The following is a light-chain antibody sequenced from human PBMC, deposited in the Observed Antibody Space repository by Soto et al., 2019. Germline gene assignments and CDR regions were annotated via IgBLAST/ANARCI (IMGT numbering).Light chain of an antibody. V-gene: IGKV3-15*01. CDR2: GAS. CDR1: QSVSSN. J-gene: IGKJ1*01. CDR3: EQYNNLPWT. Sequence: EIVMTQSPATLSVSPGERATLSCRASQSVSSNLAWYQQKPGQAPRLLIYGASTRATGIPARFSGSGSGTEFTLTSTRLQSVDFAVYYCEQYNNLPWTFGQGTEVDI.